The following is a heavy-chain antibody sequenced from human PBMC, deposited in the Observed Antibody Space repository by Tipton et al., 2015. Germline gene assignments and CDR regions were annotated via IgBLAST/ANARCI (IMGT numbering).Heavy chain of an antibody. D-gene: IGHD3-3*01. J-gene: IGHJ6*02. CDR3: ARDQYDYWSANHGGPKEPLKFGMDV. Sequence: TLSHTCTFSADSISIYYWSWIRQPPGKGLERFGFIYYSGSTNYNPSLKSRAAISLDTSKNQFSLKLDSVSAADTAVYYCARDQYDYWSANHGGPKEPLKFGMDVWCQGTTVTVSS. V-gene: IGHV4-59*01. CDR2: IYYSGST. CDR1: ADSISIYY.